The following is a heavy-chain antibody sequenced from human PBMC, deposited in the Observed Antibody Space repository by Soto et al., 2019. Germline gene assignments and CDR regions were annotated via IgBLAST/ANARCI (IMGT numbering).Heavy chain of an antibody. V-gene: IGHV1-2*04. Sequence: ASVKVSCKASGYTFTGYYMHWVRQAPGQGLEWMGWINPNSGGTNYAQKFQGWVTMTRDTSISTAYMELSRLRSDDTAVYYCARSKTSPVTMVRGEPDLDYYMDVWGKGTTVTVSS. CDR3: ARSKTSPVTMVRGEPDLDYYMDV. CDR1: GYTFTGYY. CDR2: INPNSGGT. D-gene: IGHD3-10*01. J-gene: IGHJ6*03.